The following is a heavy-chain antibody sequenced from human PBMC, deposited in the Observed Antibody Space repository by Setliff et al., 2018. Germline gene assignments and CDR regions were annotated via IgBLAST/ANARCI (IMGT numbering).Heavy chain of an antibody. CDR3: ARGGSPDCSTAGRRYGDYVY. CDR2: INPRAGTT. Sequence: ASVKVSCKASGYTFTNYYINWVRQAPGQGLEWMGIINPRAGTTSYAQKLQGRVTMTRDTSTNTVYMELSSLRSEDTAVYYCARGGSPDCSTAGRRYGDYVYWGQGTQVTVSS. J-gene: IGHJ4*02. D-gene: IGHD2-2*01. V-gene: IGHV1-46*03. CDR1: GYTFTNYY.